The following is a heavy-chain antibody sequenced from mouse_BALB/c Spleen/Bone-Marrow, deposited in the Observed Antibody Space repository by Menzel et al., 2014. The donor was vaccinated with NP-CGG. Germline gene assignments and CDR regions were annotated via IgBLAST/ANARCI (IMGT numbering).Heavy chain of an antibody. Sequence: EVKLMESGGGLVKPGGSLKLSCAASGFTFSDYYMFWVRQTPEKRLEWVATISDGVSYAYYPDSVKGRFTISRDNARNNLYLQMSSLKSEDTAMYYCARAPPYDFCAMDYWGQGTSVTVSS. CDR1: GFTFSDYY. CDR2: ISDGVSYA. CDR3: ARAPPYDFCAMDY. D-gene: IGHD2-13*01. V-gene: IGHV5-4*02. J-gene: IGHJ4*01.